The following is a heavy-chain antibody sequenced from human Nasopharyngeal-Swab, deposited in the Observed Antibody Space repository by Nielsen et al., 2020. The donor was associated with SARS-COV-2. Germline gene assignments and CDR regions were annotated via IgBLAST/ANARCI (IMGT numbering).Heavy chain of an antibody. CDR2: IYYSGST. D-gene: IGHD2-2*01. CDR3: ARAHIVVVPAHNWFDP. V-gene: IGHV4-59*01. Sequence: QAPGKGLEWIGYIYYSGSTNYNPSLKSRVTISVDTSKNQFSLKLSSVTAADTAVCYCARAHIVVVPAHNWFDPWGQGTLVPSPQ. J-gene: IGHJ5*02.